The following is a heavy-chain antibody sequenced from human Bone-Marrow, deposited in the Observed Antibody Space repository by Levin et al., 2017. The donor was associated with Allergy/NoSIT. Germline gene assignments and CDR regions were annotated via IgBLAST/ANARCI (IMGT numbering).Heavy chain of an antibody. CDR1: GFTFTSSA. CDR2: IVVGSGNT. D-gene: IGHD3-10*01. Sequence: SVKVSCKASGFTFTSSAVQWVRQARGQRLEWIGWIVVGSGNTNYAQKFQERVTITRDMSTSTAYMELSSLRSEDTAVYYCAADWGSIYYYYYGMDGWGQGTTVTVSS. CDR3: AADWGSIYYYYYGMDG. J-gene: IGHJ6*02. V-gene: IGHV1-58*01.